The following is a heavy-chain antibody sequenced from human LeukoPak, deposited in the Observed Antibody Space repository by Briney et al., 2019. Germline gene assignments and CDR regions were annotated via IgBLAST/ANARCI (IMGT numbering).Heavy chain of an antibody. V-gene: IGHV4-39*01. D-gene: IGHD2-15*01. CDR2: IYYSGST. J-gene: IGHJ5*02. CDR1: GGSISSSSYY. CDR3: ARAAELLPRSWFDP. Sequence: MTSETLSLTCTVSGGSISSSSYYWGWIRQPPGRGLEWIGSIYYSGSTYYNPSLKSRVTISVDTSKNQFSLKLSSVTAADTAVYYCARAAELLPRSWFDPWGQGTLVTVSS.